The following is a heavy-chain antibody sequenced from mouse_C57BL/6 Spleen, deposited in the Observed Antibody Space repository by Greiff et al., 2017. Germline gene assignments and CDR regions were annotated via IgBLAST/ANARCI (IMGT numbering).Heavy chain of an antibody. CDR2: INPGSGGT. CDR3: ASRCPFAY. D-gene: IGHD2-14*01. V-gene: IGHV1-54*01. Sequence: VQLQQSGAELVRPGTSVKVSCKASGYAFTNYLIEWVKQRPGQGLEWIGVINPGSGGTNYNEKFKGKATLTADKSSSTAYMQLSSLTSEDSSVYFCASRCPFAYWGQGTLVTVSA. J-gene: IGHJ3*01. CDR1: GYAFTNYL.